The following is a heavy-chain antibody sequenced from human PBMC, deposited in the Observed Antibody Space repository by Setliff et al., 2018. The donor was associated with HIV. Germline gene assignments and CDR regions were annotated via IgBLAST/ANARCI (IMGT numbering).Heavy chain of an antibody. Sequence: SETLSLTCNVSGVSISSHYRSWIRQPPGKGLEWIGTLYFSGSTNYNSSLKSRVTISGDTSKNLFSLEVTSVTAADTAVYFCARPVSKNFYGMDVWGLGATVTVSS. J-gene: IGHJ6*02. CDR3: ARPVSKNFYGMDV. V-gene: IGHV4-59*11. CDR1: GVSISSHY. CDR2: LYFSGST.